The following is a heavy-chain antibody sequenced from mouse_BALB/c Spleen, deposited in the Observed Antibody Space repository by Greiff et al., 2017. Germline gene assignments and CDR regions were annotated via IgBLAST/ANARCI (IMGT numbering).Heavy chain of an antibody. CDR3: ARSHYYGSSYGYYFDY. Sequence: QVQLQQSGAELMKPGASVKISCTATGYTFSSYWIAWVKQRPGQGLEWIGVINPGSGGTNYNEKFKGKATLTADKSSSTAYMQLSSLTSDDSAVYFCARSHYYGSSYGYYFDYWGQGTTLTVSS. V-gene: IGHV1-54*01. CDR2: INPGSGGT. J-gene: IGHJ2*01. CDR1: GYTFSSYW. D-gene: IGHD1-1*01.